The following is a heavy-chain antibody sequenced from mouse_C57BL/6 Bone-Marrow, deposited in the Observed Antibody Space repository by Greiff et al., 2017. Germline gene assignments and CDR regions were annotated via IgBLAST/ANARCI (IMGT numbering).Heavy chain of an antibody. CDR3: TRIDYVFAY. V-gene: IGHV14-4*01. J-gene: IGHJ3*01. Sequence: VHVKQSGAELVRPGASVKLSCTASGFNIKDDYMHWVKQRPEQGLEWIGWIDPENGDTEYASKFQGKATITAATSSNTAYLQLSSLTSEDTAVYYCTRIDYVFAYWGQGTRVTVSA. CDR2: IDPENGDT. D-gene: IGHD2-13*01. CDR1: GFNIKDDY.